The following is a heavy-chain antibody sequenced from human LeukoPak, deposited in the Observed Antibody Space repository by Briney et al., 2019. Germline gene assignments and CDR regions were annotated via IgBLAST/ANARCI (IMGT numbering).Heavy chain of an antibody. V-gene: IGHV4-39*01. CDR3: ARLTMIRGVMSYFDY. Sequence: SETLSLTCTVSGGSISSSSHSWGWIRQPPGKGLEWTGTIYYTGRTYYNPSLKSRVTISVDTSKNQFSLNLSSVTAADTAVYYCARLTMIRGVMSYFDYWGQGTLVTVSS. CDR1: GGSISSSSHS. D-gene: IGHD3-10*01. J-gene: IGHJ4*02. CDR2: IYYTGRT.